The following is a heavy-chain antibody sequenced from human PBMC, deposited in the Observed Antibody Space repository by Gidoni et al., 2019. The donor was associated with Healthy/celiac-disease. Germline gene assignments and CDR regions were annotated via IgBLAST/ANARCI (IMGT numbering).Heavy chain of an antibody. CDR1: GYTFTSYG. CDR3: ARVTGGSRYVPFGELSASTDYYYYGMDV. CDR2: ISAYNGNT. V-gene: IGHV1-18*01. D-gene: IGHD3-10*01. Sequence: QVQLVQSGAEVKTPGASVKVSCKASGYTFTSYGLSWVRQAPGQGLEWMGWISAYNGNTNYAQKLQGRVTMTTDTSTSTAYMELRSLRSDDTAVYYCARVTGGSRYVPFGELSASTDYYYYGMDVWGQGTTVTVSS. J-gene: IGHJ6*02.